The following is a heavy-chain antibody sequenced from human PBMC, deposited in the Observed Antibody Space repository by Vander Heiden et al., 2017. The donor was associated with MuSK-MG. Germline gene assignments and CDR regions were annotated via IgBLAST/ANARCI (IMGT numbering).Heavy chain of an antibody. J-gene: IGHJ4*02. D-gene: IGHD3-3*01. CDR2: IVVGSGNT. CDR3: AATQAPFTVFGADTLYYFDS. V-gene: IGHV1-58*01. CDR1: GFTFTTSA. Sequence: QMQLVQSGPEVKKPGTSVKVSCQASGFTFTTSAVQWVRQARGQRLEWIGWIVVGSGNTNYAQKFQERVTITRDMSTSTAYMELSSLRSEDTAVYYCAATQAPFTVFGADTLYYFDSWGQGTLVTVSS.